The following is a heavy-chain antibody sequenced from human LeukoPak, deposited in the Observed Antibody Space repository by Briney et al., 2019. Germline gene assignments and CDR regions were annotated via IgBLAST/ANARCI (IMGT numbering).Heavy chain of an antibody. D-gene: IGHD6-6*01. V-gene: IGHV4-30-4*07. CDR1: GGSISSGGYS. Sequence: SETLSLTCAVSGGSISSGGYSWSWIRQPPGKGLEWIGYIYYSGSTYYNPSLKSRVTISVDTSKNQFSLKLSSVTAADTAVYYCARLSSLANIAARGRTWFDTWGQGSLVTVSS. CDR2: IYYSGST. CDR3: ARLSSLANIAARGRTWFDT. J-gene: IGHJ5*02.